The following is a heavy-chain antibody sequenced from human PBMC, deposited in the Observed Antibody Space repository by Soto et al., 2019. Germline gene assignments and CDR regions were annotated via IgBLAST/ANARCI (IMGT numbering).Heavy chain of an antibody. D-gene: IGHD2-2*01. V-gene: IGHV2-5*02. Sequence: QITLKESGPTLVKPTQTLTLTCTFSGFSLSTSGVGVGWIRQPPGKALEWLALIYWDDDKRYSPSLKSRLTITKDTSKNQVVLTMTTMDPVDTATYYCAHSYQGVVYNWFDPWGQGTLVTVSS. J-gene: IGHJ5*02. CDR1: GFSLSTSGVG. CDR2: IYWDDDK. CDR3: AHSYQGVVYNWFDP.